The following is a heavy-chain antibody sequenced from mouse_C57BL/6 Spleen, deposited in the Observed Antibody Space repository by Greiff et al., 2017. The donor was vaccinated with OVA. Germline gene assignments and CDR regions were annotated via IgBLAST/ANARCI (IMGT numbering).Heavy chain of an antibody. CDR3: ARIHYYGSSYGGFDY. CDR1: GFTFTDYY. J-gene: IGHJ2*01. CDR2: IRNKANGYTT. V-gene: IGHV7-3*01. D-gene: IGHD1-1*01. Sequence: EVQGVESGGGLVQPGGSLSLSCAASGFTFTDYYMSWVRQPPGKALEWLGFIRNKANGYTTEYSASVKGRFTISRDNSQSILYLQMNALRAEDSATYYCARIHYYGSSYGGFDYWGQGTTLTVSS.